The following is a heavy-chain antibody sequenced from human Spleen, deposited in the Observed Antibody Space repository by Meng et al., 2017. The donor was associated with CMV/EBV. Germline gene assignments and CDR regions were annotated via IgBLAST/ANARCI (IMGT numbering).Heavy chain of an antibody. J-gene: IGHJ5*02. CDR1: FTFSSYA. Sequence: FTFSSYAMTWVRQAPGKGLEWVSVISGSGGNTYDADSVKGRFTISRDNSKNTLFLQMHSLRVEDTATYYCAKHSENQLLRGNWFDPWGQGTLVTVSS. V-gene: IGHV3-23*01. D-gene: IGHD2-15*01. CDR2: ISGSGGNT. CDR3: AKHSENQLLRGNWFDP.